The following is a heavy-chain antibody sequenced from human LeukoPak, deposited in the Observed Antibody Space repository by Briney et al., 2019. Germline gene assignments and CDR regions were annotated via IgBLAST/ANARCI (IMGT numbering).Heavy chain of an antibody. D-gene: IGHD3-9*01. Sequence: PGRSLRLSCAASGITFSNYGMHWVRQAPGKGLEWVAVIWYDGTNKYYADSVKGRFTISRDNSKNTLYLQMNSLRAEDTAVYYCARGPHPIILTGPADFWGQGTLVTVSS. CDR3: ARGPHPIILTGPADF. CDR1: GITFSNYG. J-gene: IGHJ4*02. CDR2: IWYDGTNK. V-gene: IGHV3-33*01.